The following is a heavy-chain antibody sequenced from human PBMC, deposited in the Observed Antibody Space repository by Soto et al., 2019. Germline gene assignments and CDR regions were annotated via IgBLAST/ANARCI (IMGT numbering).Heavy chain of an antibody. CDR3: ARGGGYSSSWYEPQYYYYYMDV. V-gene: IGHV1-18*01. J-gene: IGHJ6*03. CDR1: GYTFTSYG. Sequence: ASVKVSCKASGYTFTSYGISWVRQAPGQGLEWMGWISAYNGNTNYAQKLQGRVTMTTDTSTSTAYMELRSLRSYDTAVYDCARGGGYSSSWYEPQYYYYYMDVGGKGTTVTVSS. CDR2: ISAYNGNT. D-gene: IGHD6-13*01.